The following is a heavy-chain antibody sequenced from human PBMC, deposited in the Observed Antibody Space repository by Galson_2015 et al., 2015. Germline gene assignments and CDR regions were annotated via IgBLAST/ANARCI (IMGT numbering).Heavy chain of an antibody. CDR1: GGSFSSYG. D-gene: IGHD2-21*01. CDR3: ARDGAAYCGSDCFSTAFDG. Sequence: SVKVSCKASGGSFSSYGISWVRHVPGQGLEWMGTVIPKFGTSNYAQTFRGRVTITAAYMELSSLRSDGTAVYYCARDGAAYCGSDCFSTAFDGWGQGTMVTVSA. J-gene: IGHJ3*01. V-gene: IGHV1-69*13. CDR2: VIPKFGTS.